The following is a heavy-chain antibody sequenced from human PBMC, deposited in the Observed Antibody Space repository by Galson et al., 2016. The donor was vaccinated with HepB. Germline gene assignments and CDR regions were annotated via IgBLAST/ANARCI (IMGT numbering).Heavy chain of an antibody. D-gene: IGHD2/OR15-2a*01. J-gene: IGHJ4*02. CDR1: RGTLSKYG. CDR2: IIPVLGTT. V-gene: IGHV1-69*13. CDR3: ARAVRGFGYYDY. Sequence: SVKVSCKASRGTLSKYGISWVRQAPGQGLEWMGEIIPVLGTTNYPQKFQGRVTITADESRTTVYMEVTSLTSEDTPVYYCARAVRGFGYYDYWGQGTLVTVSS.